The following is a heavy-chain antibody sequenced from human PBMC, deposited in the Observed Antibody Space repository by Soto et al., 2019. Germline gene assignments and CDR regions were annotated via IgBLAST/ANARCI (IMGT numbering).Heavy chain of an antibody. D-gene: IGHD3-3*01. Sequence: SVKVSCKASGGTFSSYAISWVRQAPGQGLEWMGGIIPIFGTANYAQKFQGRVTITADESTSTAYMELSSLRSEDTAVYYCARSRREWATDISHNWLDPWGQGTLVTVSS. J-gene: IGHJ5*02. CDR1: GGTFSSYA. CDR2: IIPIFGTA. V-gene: IGHV1-69*13. CDR3: ARSRREWATDISHNWLDP.